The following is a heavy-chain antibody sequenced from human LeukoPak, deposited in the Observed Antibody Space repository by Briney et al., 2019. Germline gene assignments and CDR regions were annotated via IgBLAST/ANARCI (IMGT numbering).Heavy chain of an antibody. CDR2: TYSDGHT. V-gene: IGHV3-53*01. D-gene: IGHD3-3*01. J-gene: IGHJ4*02. Sequence: GGSLRLSCAASGFTVSSDYMSWVRQAPGKRLEWVSITYSDGHTYYADAVKGRFTISRDNSMNTLYLQMNGLRAEDTAVYYCARNRVIFGVVITYYFDYWGQGTLVTVSS. CDR1: GFTVSSDY. CDR3: ARNRVIFGVVITYYFDY.